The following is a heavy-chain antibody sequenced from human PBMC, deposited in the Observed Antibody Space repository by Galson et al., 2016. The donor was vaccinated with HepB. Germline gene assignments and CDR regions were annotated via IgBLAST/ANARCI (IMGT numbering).Heavy chain of an antibody. Sequence: SLRLSCAAPGFTFSNYWMSWIRQSPGKGLEWVGNIKRDGSETYYVDSVRGRFTISRDNARNALYLQMNSLRAEDTAVYYCARDGSGWLFDSWGQGTLVTVSS. CDR2: IKRDGSET. CDR1: GFTFSNYW. V-gene: IGHV3-7*01. D-gene: IGHD6-19*01. J-gene: IGHJ4*02. CDR3: ARDGSGWLFDS.